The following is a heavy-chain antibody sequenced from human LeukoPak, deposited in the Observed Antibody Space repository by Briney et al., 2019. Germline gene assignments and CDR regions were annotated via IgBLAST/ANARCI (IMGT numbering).Heavy chain of an antibody. CDR3: AQTYCSSTRCYPGAFDI. CDR2: INAGNGNT. V-gene: IGHV1-3*01. Sequence: ASVKVSCKASGYTFTSYATHWVRQAPGQRLEWMGWINAGNGNTKYSQKFQDRVTITRDTSASTAYMELSSLRSEDTAVYYCAQTYCSSTRCYPGAFDIWGQGTMVTVSS. CDR1: GYTFTSYA. J-gene: IGHJ3*02. D-gene: IGHD2-2*01.